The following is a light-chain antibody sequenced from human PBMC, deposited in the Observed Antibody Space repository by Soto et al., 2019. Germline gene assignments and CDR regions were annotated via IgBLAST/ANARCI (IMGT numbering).Light chain of an antibody. J-gene: IGKJ4*01. CDR2: DTS. CDR3: QQRSDWPRLT. CDR1: QSVTSY. Sequence: EIVLTQSPATLSLYPGETATLSCRTSQSVTSYLAWFQQRPGQAPRLLIYDTSNRAPGIPARFSGSGYGTDFTLTISSLESEDSAVYYCQQRSDWPRLTFGGGTKVEIK. V-gene: IGKV3-11*01.